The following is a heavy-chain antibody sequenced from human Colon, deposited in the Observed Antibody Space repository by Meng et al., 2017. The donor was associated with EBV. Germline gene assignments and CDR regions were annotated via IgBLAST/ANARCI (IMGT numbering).Heavy chain of an antibody. Sequence: VQRQQWGEVLSKRSDILFRSCVSYGGSFRDSTWTWIRIPPGKGPEWIGEIDHRGNTTYTPSLKSRVTISLDTSKKQFSLKVSSVTAADSAVYYCARRGPSGNFSPWSQGALVTVSS. V-gene: IGHV4-34*01. CDR3: ARRGPSGNFSP. D-gene: IGHD3-10*01. CDR1: GGSFRDST. CDR2: IDHRGNT. J-gene: IGHJ5*02.